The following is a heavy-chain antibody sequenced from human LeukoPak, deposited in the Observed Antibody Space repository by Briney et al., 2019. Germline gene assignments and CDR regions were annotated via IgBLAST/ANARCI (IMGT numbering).Heavy chain of an antibody. CDR3: AVGVRSSGSYQIWGHAFDI. J-gene: IGHJ3*02. CDR1: GYTLTELS. D-gene: IGHD3-10*01. V-gene: IGHV1-24*01. CDR2: FDPEDGET. Sequence: GASVKVSCKVSGYTLTELSMHWVRQAPGKGLEWIGGFDPEDGETIYAQKFQGRVTMTEDTSTDTAYMELSSLRSEDTAVYYCAVGVRSSGSYQIWGHAFDIWGQGTMVTVSS.